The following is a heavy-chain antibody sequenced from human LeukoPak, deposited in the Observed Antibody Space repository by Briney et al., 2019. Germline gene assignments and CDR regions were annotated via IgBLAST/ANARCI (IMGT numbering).Heavy chain of an antibody. D-gene: IGHD4-17*01. V-gene: IGHV3-33*06. CDR2: IWYDGNNK. CDR1: GLTFSHYA. J-gene: IGHJ4*02. Sequence: QPGRSLRLSWVASGLTFSHYAIHWVRQAPGEGLGWVTIIWYDGNNKCYADSVKGRFTISRDNSKNTVYLQMNSLRDDDTAVYYCAKDWGTTGTSEGVFDSWGQGTLVTVSS. CDR3: AKDWGTTGTSEGVFDS.